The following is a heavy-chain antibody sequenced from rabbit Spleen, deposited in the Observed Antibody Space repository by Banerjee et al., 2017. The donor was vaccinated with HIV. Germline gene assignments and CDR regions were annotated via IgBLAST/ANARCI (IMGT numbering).Heavy chain of an antibody. CDR2: IDPIFGRT. CDR3: VRGASSSGYYSS. CDR1: GFDFSNYG. Sequence: QEQLVESGGGLVQPGGSLKLSCSASGFDFSNYGMSWVRQTPGKGLEWIGYIDPIFGRTYYASWVDGRFTISSHNAQNTLYLQLNSLTAADTATYFCVRGASSSGYYSSWGQGTLVTVS. V-gene: IGHV1S47*01. D-gene: IGHD1-1*01. J-gene: IGHJ4*01.